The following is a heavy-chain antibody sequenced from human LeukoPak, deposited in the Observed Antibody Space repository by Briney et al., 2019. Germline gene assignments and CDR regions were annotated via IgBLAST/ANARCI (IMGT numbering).Heavy chain of an antibody. CDR1: GFTFRSYW. CDR3: ARDSTVATYYGVDV. D-gene: IGHD6-19*01. V-gene: IGHV3-7*01. J-gene: IGHJ6*02. Sequence: GGSLRLSCAAPGFTFRSYWMSWVRQAPGKGLEWVANIQHDGSEKNYIDSVQGRFTISRDNAKTSLYLQMNSLRAEDTAVYYCARDSTVATYYGVDVWGQGTTVTVSS. CDR2: IQHDGSEK.